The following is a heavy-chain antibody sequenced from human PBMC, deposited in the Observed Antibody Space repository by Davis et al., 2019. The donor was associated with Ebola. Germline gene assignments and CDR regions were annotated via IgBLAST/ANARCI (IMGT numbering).Heavy chain of an antibody. CDR3: ARDTPDELPRGWFDP. D-gene: IGHD5-24*01. Sequence: PGGSLRLSCAASGFTFSSYWMSWVRQAPGKGLEWVANIKQDGSEKYYVDSVKGRFTISRDNAKNSLYLQMNSLRAEDTAVYYCARDTPDELPRGWFDPWGQGTLVTVSS. CDR2: IKQDGSEK. CDR1: GFTFSSYW. V-gene: IGHV3-7*01. J-gene: IGHJ5*02.